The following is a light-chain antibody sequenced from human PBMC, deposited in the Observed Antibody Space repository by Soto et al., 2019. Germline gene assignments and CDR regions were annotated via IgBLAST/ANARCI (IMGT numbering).Light chain of an antibody. V-gene: IGKV1-5*01. CDR3: QQYETFSGT. CDR1: QRVSGW. J-gene: IGKJ1*01. CDR2: DAS. Sequence: DIQMTQSPSTLSASVGDTVTVTCRASQRVSGWLAGYQQKPGEAPKLLIYDASALPRGVPSRFSGSGPGTKFPLTIAILQPDDFATYYCQQYETFSGTFGPGTKVEI.